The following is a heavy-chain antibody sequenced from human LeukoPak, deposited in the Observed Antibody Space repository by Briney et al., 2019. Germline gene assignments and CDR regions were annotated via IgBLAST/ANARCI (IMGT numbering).Heavy chain of an antibody. Sequence: GGSLRLSCAASGFTFSSYWMSWVRQAPGKGLEWVSAISGSGGSTYYADSVKSRFTISRDNSKNTLYLQMNSLRAEDTAVYYCVRADIVVVTAIEYFQHWGQGTLVTVSS. V-gene: IGHV3-23*01. CDR1: GFTFSSYW. J-gene: IGHJ1*01. CDR3: VRADIVVVTAIEYFQH. CDR2: ISGSGGST. D-gene: IGHD2-21*02.